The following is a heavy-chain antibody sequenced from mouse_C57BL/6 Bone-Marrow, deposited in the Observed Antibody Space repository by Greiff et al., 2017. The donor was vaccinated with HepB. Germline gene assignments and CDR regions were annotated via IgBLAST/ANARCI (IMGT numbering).Heavy chain of an antibody. CDR3: ARSDYDFGWAMDY. J-gene: IGHJ4*01. V-gene: IGHV1-4*01. Sequence: QVQLQQSGAELARPGASVKMSCKASGYTFTSYTMHWVKQRPGQGLEWIGYINPSSGYTKYNQKFKDKATLTADKSSSTAYMQLSSLTSEDSAVYYCARSDYDFGWAMDYWGQGTSVTVSS. D-gene: IGHD2-4*01. CDR2: INPSSGYT. CDR1: GYTFTSYT.